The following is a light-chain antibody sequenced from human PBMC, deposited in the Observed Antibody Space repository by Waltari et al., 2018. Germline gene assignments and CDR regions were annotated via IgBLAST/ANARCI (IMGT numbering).Light chain of an antibody. CDR2: DAS. J-gene: IGKJ1*01. Sequence: EIVLTQSPGTLSLSPGERATLSCRASESIGRTLAWYQQKPGQPPRLLVYDASSRATGSPGRFSGSGSGTDFSRTISRLEPEDFAVYYCQKYGTRPATFGQGTKVEIK. CDR1: ESIGRT. V-gene: IGKV3-20*01. CDR3: QKYGTRPAT.